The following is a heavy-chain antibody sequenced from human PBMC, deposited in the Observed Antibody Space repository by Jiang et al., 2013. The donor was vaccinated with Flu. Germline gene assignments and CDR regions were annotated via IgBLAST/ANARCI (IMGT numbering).Heavy chain of an antibody. Sequence: YSFTGYYIHWVRQAPGQGLEWMGRINSNSGGTNYAQKFQGRVTMTRDTSISTVYMELSRLRSDDTVVYYCAREEEAGRDFDYWGQGTLVTVSS. J-gene: IGHJ4*02. V-gene: IGHV1-2*05. CDR2: INSNSGGT. CDR3: AREEEAGRDFDY. D-gene: IGHD6-19*01. CDR1: YSFTGYY.